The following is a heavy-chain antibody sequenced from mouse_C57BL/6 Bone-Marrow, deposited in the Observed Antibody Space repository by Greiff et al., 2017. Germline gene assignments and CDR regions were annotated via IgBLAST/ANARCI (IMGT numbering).Heavy chain of an antibody. D-gene: IGHD4-1*01. V-gene: IGHV1-50*01. CDR1: GYTFTSYW. Sequence: QVQLQQPGAELVKPGASVKLSCKASGYTFTSYWMQWVKRRPGQGLEWIGEIDPSDSYTNYNQKFKGKATLTVDTSSSTAYMQLSSLTSEDSAVYYCARDWVDYWGQGTTLTVSS. CDR3: ARDWVDY. J-gene: IGHJ2*01. CDR2: IDPSDSYT.